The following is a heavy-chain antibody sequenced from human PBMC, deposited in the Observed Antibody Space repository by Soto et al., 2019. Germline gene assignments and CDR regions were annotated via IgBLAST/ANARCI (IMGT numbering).Heavy chain of an antibody. CDR3: AKVVAVVPPGGYFDL. D-gene: IGHD6-19*01. Sequence: SVKVSFKASGGTFSSYTISWVRQAPGQGLEWMGRIIPILGIANYAQKFQGRVTITADKSTSTAYMELSSLRSEDTAVYYCAKVVAVVPPGGYFDLWGRGTLVTVSS. CDR1: GGTFSSYT. CDR2: IIPILGIA. V-gene: IGHV1-69*02. J-gene: IGHJ2*01.